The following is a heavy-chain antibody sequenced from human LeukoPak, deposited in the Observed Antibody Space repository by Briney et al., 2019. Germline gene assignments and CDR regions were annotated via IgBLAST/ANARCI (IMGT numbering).Heavy chain of an antibody. Sequence: SETLSLTCAVSGGSISSSNWWSWVRQPPGMGLEWIGEIYHSGTTICNPSLKSRVTLSVGKSKNQFSLNLSSVTAADTAVYYCARDGPLSHMAGVWGKGTTVTVSS. V-gene: IGHV4-4*02. CDR1: GGSISSSNW. CDR2: IYHSGTT. CDR3: ARDGPLSHMAGV. D-gene: IGHD6-19*01. J-gene: IGHJ6*04.